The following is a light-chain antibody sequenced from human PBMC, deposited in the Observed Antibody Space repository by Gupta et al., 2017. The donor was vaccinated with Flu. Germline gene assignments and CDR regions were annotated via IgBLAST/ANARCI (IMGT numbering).Light chain of an antibody. V-gene: IGKV1-39*01. CDR3: QQTDSTPWT. CDR1: QSISSY. J-gene: IGKJ1*01. Sequence: DTQMTESPSALSASLGDRVTITCWASQSISSYLNWYQQKPGKAPKILIYPASNLQGGVPSRFSGSGSGTYFTLTISRLQPEDFATYYCQQTDSTPWTFGQGTKVEIK. CDR2: PAS.